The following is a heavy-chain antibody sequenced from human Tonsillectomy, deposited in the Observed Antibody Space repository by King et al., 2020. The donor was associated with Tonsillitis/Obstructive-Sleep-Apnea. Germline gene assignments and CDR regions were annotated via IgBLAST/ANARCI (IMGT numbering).Heavy chain of an antibody. V-gene: IGHV5-10-1*01. J-gene: IGHJ6*03. CDR1: GYSFTSYW. Sequence: EVQLVQSGAEVKKPGESLRIYCKGSGYSFTSYWLSWVRQMPGKGLVWMGRIDPSDPYTNYSPSFQCHVTISADKSISTAYLQWSSLKASETAMYYCTGGSGSYDSNGGYYYYMDVWGKGTTVTVSS. CDR2: IDPSDPYT. D-gene: IGHD3-10*01. CDR3: TGGSGSYDSNGGYYYYMDV.